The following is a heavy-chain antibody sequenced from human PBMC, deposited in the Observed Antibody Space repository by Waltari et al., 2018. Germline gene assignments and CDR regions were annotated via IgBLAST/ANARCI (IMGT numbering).Heavy chain of an antibody. Sequence: QVQLVQSGAEVKKPGASVKVSCKASGYTFTGYYMHWVRQAPGQGLEWRGRINPNSGGTNDAQKFQGRVTMTRDTSISTAYMELSRLRSDDTAVYYCARDGVDYYGMDVWGQGTTVTVSS. V-gene: IGHV1-2*06. CDR2: INPNSGGT. J-gene: IGHJ6*02. D-gene: IGHD3-16*01. CDR1: GYTFTGYY. CDR3: ARDGVDYYGMDV.